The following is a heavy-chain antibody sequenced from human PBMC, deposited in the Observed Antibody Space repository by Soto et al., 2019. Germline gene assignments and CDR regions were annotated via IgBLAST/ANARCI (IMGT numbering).Heavy chain of an antibody. D-gene: IGHD3-10*01. CDR1: GGSITSHY. V-gene: IGHV4-59*08. CDR3: ARQGFGQLHGLVDV. J-gene: IGHJ6*02. Sequence: PEETLSLTCSVSGGSITSHYCSWFRKPPVKGLEWIGYIYHSVSTSYNPSLKSRVTMSVDTSKNQFSLKVNSVTAADTALYYCARQGFGQLHGLVDVWGPGTTVTVSS. CDR2: IYHSVST.